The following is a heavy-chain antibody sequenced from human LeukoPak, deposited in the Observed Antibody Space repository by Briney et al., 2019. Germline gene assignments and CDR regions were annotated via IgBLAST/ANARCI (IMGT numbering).Heavy chain of an antibody. CDR3: ARDGYSSSWYSDY. D-gene: IGHD6-13*01. V-gene: IGHV1-2*02. J-gene: IGHJ4*02. CDR1: GYTFTGYY. Sequence: ASVKVSCKASGYTFTGYYMHWVRQAPGQGLEWMGWINPNSGSTNYAQKFQGRVTMTRDTSISTAYMELSRLRSDDTAVYYCARDGYSSSWYSDYWGQGTLVTVSS. CDR2: INPNSGST.